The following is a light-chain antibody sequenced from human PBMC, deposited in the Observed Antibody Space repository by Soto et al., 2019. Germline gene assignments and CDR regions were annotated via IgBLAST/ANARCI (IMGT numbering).Light chain of an antibody. CDR1: QGISSY. J-gene: IGKJ4*01. CDR3: QKFNTYPLN. V-gene: IGKV1-9*01. Sequence: IQLTQSPSSLSASVGDIVTITCRASQGISSYLGWYQQKPLKAPKLLIYAASTLQSGVSSRFSGNGSGTDFTLTISNLQPEDFATYYCQKFNTYPLNFGGGTKVDIK. CDR2: AAS.